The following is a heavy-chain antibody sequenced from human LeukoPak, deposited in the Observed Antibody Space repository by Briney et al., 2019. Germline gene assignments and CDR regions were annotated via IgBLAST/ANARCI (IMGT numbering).Heavy chain of an antibody. CDR1: GYTFTSYG. V-gene: IGHV1-18*01. Sequence: ASVKVSCKASGYTFTSYGISWVRQAPGQGLEWMGWISAYNGNTNYAQKLQGRVTMTTDTSTSTAYMELRSLRSDDTAVYYCARGPSVTFFPPYYYYMDVWGKGTTVTISS. CDR3: ARGPSVTFFPPYYYYMDV. CDR2: ISAYNGNT. J-gene: IGHJ6*03. D-gene: IGHD4-17*01.